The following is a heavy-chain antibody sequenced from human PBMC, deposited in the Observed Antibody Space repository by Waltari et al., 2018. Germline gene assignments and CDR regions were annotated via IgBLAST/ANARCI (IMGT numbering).Heavy chain of an antibody. CDR1: GGSFSGYY. V-gene: IGHV4-34*01. Sequence: QVQLQQWGAGLLKPSETLSLTCAVYGGSFSGYYWSWIRQPPGKGLEWIGEINHSGSTSDNPALKSRVTISVDTSENQVSLERSCVTAADTALYYCARRCRAAAGTTRLPVDYGGQGTLVTVSS. J-gene: IGHJ4*02. CDR3: ARRCRAAAGTTRLPVDY. D-gene: IGHD6-13*01. CDR2: INHSGST.